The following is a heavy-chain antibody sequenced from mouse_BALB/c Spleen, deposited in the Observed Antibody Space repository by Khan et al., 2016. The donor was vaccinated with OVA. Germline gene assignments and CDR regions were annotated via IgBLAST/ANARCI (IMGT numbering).Heavy chain of an antibody. CDR2: INTYTGEP. CDR3: ARVGYNRTMDF. CDR1: GFTFTNYG. D-gene: IGHD2-14*01. V-gene: IGHV9-3-1*01. Sequence: QIQLVQSGPELKKPGETVQISCKASGFTFTNYGMNWVRQAPGKGLKWMGWINTYTGEPTFTDDFKGRFAFSLETSASTAYLQINSLKNEDTATYFWARVGYNRTMDFWGQGTSVTVSS. J-gene: IGHJ4*01.